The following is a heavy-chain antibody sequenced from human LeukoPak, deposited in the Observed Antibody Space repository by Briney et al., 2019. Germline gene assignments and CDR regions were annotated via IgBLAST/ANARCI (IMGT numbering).Heavy chain of an antibody. Sequence: QXXRSLRLSCVASGFTFSSYGMHWVRQAPGKGMEWVAVIWYDGSNKYYADSVKGRLTISRDNSKNRMYLQLNSLRPDDPAVYYCARAPGKQWLGNWFDLWGQGTLVTVSS. D-gene: IGHD6-19*01. CDR3: ARAPGKQWLGNWFDL. CDR2: IWYDGSNK. J-gene: IGHJ5*02. CDR1: GFTFSSYG. V-gene: IGHV3-33*01.